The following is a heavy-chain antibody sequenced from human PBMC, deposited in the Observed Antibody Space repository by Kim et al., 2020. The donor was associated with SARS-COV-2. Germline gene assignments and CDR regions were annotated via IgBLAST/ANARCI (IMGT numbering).Heavy chain of an antibody. D-gene: IGHD2-21*02. J-gene: IGHJ4*02. CDR2: IYYSGST. Sequence: SETLSLTCTVSGGSISSSSYYWGWIRQPPGKGLEWIGSIYYSGSTYYNPSLKSRVTISVDTSKNQFSLKLSSVTAADTAVYYCARFTPPTAYWGQGTLVIVSS. CDR1: GGSISSSSYY. V-gene: IGHV4-39*07. CDR3: ARFTPPTAY.